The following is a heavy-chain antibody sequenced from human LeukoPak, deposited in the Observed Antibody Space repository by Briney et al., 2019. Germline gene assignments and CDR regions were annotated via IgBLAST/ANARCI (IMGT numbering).Heavy chain of an antibody. J-gene: IGHJ6*03. D-gene: IGHD6-6*01. CDR3: SRDIVAARPGYYYYYLDA. V-gene: IGHV1-18*01. CDR1: GYTFTSYG. CDR2: ISAYNGNT. Sequence: ASVKVSCKASGYTFTSYGISWVRQAPGQGLEWMGWISAYNGNTNYAQKLQGRVTMTTDTSTSTAYMELRSLRSDDTAVNYCSRDIVAARPGYYYYYLDAWGKGTTVTVSS.